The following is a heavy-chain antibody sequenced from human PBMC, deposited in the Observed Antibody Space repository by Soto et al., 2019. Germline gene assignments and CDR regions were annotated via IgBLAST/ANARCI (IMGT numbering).Heavy chain of an antibody. D-gene: IGHD6-6*01. V-gene: IGHV3-30*18. CDR1: GFTFCNYG. J-gene: IGHJ4*02. CDR2: ISYDGSST. CDR3: AKRSSSSTFDY. Sequence: GSLRLSCAACGFTFCNYGMYGVRQAPGKGLEWVAFISYDGSSTYYADSVKGRFTISRDNSKNTLYLQMNSLRAEDTAVYYCAKRSSSSTFDYWGQGTLVTVSS.